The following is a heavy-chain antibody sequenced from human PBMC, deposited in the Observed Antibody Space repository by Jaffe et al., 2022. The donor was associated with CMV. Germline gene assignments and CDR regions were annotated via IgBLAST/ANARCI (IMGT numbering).Heavy chain of an antibody. CDR2: ISYDGSNK. V-gene: IGHV3-30*18. Sequence: QVQLVESGGGVVQPGRSLRLSCAASGFTFSSYGMHWVRQAPGKGLEWVAVISYDGSNKYYADSVKGRFTISRDNSKNTLYLQMNSLRAEDTAVYYCAKGRSGFGIPIDYWGQGTLVTVSS. J-gene: IGHJ4*02. D-gene: IGHD3-16*02. CDR1: GFTFSSYG. CDR3: AKGRSGFGIPIDY.